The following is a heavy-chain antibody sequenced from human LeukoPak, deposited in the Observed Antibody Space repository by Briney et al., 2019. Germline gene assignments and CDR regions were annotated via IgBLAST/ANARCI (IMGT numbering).Heavy chain of an antibody. V-gene: IGHV3-23*01. D-gene: IGHD2-8*02. CDR1: GFTFSSYA. J-gene: IGHJ4*02. CDR2: ISGSGGST. Sequence: VGSLRLSCGASGFTFSSYAMSWVRQAPGKGLEWVSAISGSGGSTYYADSVKGRFTISRDNSKNTLYLQMNSLRAEDTAVYYCATDLVVRFPSDFDYWGQGTLVTVSS. CDR3: ATDLVVRFPSDFDY.